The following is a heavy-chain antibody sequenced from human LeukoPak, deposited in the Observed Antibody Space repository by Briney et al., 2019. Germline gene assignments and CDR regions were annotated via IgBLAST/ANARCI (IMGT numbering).Heavy chain of an antibody. D-gene: IGHD3-22*01. CDR2: ISNDGSNK. Sequence: GGSLRLSCAASGFTLFNYAMHWVRQAPGKGLEWVAVISNDGSNKDYADSVKGRFTISRDNSKNTLYLQMNSLRAEDTAIYYCARGHPGVIVDEGYFDYWGQGTLVTVSS. V-gene: IGHV3-30-3*01. CDR3: ARGHPGVIVDEGYFDY. J-gene: IGHJ4*02. CDR1: GFTLFNYA.